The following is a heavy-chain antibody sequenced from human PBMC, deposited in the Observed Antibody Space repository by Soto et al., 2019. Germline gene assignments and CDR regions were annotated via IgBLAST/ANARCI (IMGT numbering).Heavy chain of an antibody. J-gene: IGHJ5*02. CDR2: IYTTRSP. CDR1: GDSVSKYY. Sequence: PSETLSLTCTVSGDSVSKYYWNWIRQPAGKGLEWIGRIYTTRSPNYNHSLKSRGTMSVDTSKNQNYLNLNLSSVTAADTAVYYCARSPAYGDYANLDTWGQGALVTSSS. D-gene: IGHD4-17*01. V-gene: IGHV4-4*07. CDR3: ARSPAYGDYANLDT.